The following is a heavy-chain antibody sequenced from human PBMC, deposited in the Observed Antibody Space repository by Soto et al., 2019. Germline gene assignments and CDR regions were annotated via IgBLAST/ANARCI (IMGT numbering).Heavy chain of an antibody. CDR1: GFTFSSVG. CDR3: ARGQLARVDY. D-gene: IGHD6-6*01. CDR2: IWYDGSNK. V-gene: IGHV3-33*01. Sequence: GGALRIFCASSGFTFSSVGNDWGCQAPCKGLEWVAVIWYDGSNKYYADSVKGRFTISRDNSKNTLYLQMNSLRAEDTAVYYCARGQLARVDYWGQGTLVTVSS. J-gene: IGHJ4*02.